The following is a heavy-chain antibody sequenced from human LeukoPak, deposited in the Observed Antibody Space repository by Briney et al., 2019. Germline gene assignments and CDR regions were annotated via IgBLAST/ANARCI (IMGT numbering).Heavy chain of an antibody. Sequence: PGGSLRLSCAASGSGFTFSTSAMNWVRQAPGKGLEWVSSISGSAGSTFYADSVKGRFTISRDNSKNTLYLQMNSLRAEDTAVYFCAKTPVAAVSYNWFDCWGQGALVTVSS. CDR2: ISGSAGST. V-gene: IGHV3-23*01. CDR3: AKTPVAAVSYNWFDC. CDR1: GSGFTFSTSA. D-gene: IGHD5-18*01. J-gene: IGHJ5*01.